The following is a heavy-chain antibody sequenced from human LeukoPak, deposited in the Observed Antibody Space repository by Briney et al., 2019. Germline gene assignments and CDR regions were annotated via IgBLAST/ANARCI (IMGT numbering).Heavy chain of an antibody. Sequence: ASVKVSCKASGYTFTSYDINWMRQPTGQGHERMGWRNPNSGNTGYAQKFQGRVTMTRNTSISTAYMELSSLRSQDTAVYYCASLVVIDMGEEDGDAFDIWGQGTMVTVSS. J-gene: IGHJ3*02. D-gene: IGHD3-22*01. CDR2: RNPNSGNT. CDR1: GYTFTSYD. V-gene: IGHV1-8*01. CDR3: ASLVVIDMGEEDGDAFDI.